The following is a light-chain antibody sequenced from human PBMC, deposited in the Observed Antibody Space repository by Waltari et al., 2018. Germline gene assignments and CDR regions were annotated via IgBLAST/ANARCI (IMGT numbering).Light chain of an antibody. V-gene: IGKV3-20*01. CDR1: QGGSHNY. CDR2: GGS. J-gene: IGKJ1*01. Sequence: ASQGGSHNYLAWYHQKPVQTPRLLSFGGSSRATGIPDRFSGSGSGSDYTLTVSRLDPEDFAVYYCQQYGNSPPTFGQGTKVEV. CDR3: QQYGNSPPT.